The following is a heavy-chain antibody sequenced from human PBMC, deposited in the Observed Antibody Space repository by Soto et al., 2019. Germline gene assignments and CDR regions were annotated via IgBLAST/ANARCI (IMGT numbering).Heavy chain of an antibody. Sequence: QVQLVESGGGVVQPGKSLRLSCAASGFIFSSYGMHWVRQAPGKGLEWMAVIWYDGSKTYYADSVKGRFTISRDNSNETLYLQLNSLRAEDTAVYYCVRDKYYYDSPGYLQGANWFDPWVQGTLVTVSS. V-gene: IGHV3-33*01. D-gene: IGHD3-22*01. J-gene: IGHJ5*02. CDR3: VRDKYYYDSPGYLQGANWFDP. CDR2: IWYDGSKT. CDR1: GFIFSSYG.